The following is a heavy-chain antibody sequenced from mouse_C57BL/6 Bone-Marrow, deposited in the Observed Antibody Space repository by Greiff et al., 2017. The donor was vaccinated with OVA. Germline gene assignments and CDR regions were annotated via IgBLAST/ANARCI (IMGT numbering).Heavy chain of an antibody. Sequence: QVQLQQPGAELVKPGASVKLSCKASGYTFTSYWMHWVKQRPGQGLEWIGMIHPNSGSTNYNEKFKSKATLTVDKSSSTAYMQLSSLTSEDSAVYYCARDCITTKRSYFDYWGQGTTLTVSS. D-gene: IGHD1-2*01. J-gene: IGHJ2*01. V-gene: IGHV1-64*01. CDR2: IHPNSGST. CDR3: ARDCITTKRSYFDY. CDR1: GYTFTSYW.